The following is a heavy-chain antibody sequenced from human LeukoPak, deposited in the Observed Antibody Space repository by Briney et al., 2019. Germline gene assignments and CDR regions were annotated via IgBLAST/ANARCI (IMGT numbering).Heavy chain of an antibody. CDR3: ARAQEVGVPVAIDAYYDYGMDI. J-gene: IGHJ6*02. CDR1: GATFSKSS. D-gene: IGHD2-2*02. V-gene: IGHV1-69*04. Sequence: SVTVSYKGSGATFSKSSISWVRQAPGQGLEWIGMTIPLVGVTHYAQQSKGRVTITADSSTGTALMELSSLKSEDPAGDYCARAQEVGVPVAIDAYYDYGMDIWGQGTTVTVSS. CDR2: TIPLVGVT.